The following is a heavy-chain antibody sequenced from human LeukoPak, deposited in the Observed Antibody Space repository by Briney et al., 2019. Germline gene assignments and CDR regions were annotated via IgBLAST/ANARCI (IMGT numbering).Heavy chain of an antibody. CDR3: ARSMVRGGYAFDI. CDR1: GFTFSSYS. CDR2: ISSSSSTI. D-gene: IGHD3-10*01. V-gene: IGHV3-48*02. J-gene: IGHJ3*02. Sequence: PGGSLRLSCAASGFTFSSYSMNWVRQAPGKGLEWVSYISSSSSTIYYAYSVKGRFTISRDNAKNSLYLQMNSLRDEDTAVYYCARSMVRGGYAFDIWGQGTMVTVSS.